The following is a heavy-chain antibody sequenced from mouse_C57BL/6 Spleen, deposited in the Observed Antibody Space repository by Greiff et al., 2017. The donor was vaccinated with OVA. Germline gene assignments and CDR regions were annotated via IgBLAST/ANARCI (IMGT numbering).Heavy chain of an antibody. J-gene: IGHJ2*01. CDR2: IDPETGGT. Sequence: VKLMESGAELVRPGASVTLSCKASGYTFTDYEMHWVKQTPVHGLEWIGAIDPETGGTAYNQKFKGKAILTADKSSSTAYMELRSLTSEDSAVYYCTRGELFYYFDYWGQGTTLTVSS. CDR1: GYTFTDYE. D-gene: IGHD1-3*01. CDR3: TRGELFYYFDY. V-gene: IGHV1-15*01.